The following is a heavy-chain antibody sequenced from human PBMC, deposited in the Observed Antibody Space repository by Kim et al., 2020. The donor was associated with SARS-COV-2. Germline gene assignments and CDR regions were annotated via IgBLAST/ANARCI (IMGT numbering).Heavy chain of an antibody. J-gene: IGHJ6*01. D-gene: IGHD2-2*02. V-gene: IGHV4-4*07. CDR2: IYSSGST. CDR1: GGSINNYY. Sequence: SETLSLTCTVSGGSINNYYWSWIRQPAGKGLEWIGRIYSSGSTNYNPSLNSRVTMSLHTSKNQFSLELTSVTAADTAVYYCASVGCSSTSCYTRGMDVWG. CDR3: ASVGCSSTSCYTRGMDV.